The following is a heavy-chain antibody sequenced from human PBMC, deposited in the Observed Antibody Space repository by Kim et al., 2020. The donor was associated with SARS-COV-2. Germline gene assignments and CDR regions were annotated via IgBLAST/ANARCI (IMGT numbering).Heavy chain of an antibody. D-gene: IGHD2-15*01. Sequence: GGSLRLSCAASGFTFSSYGMHWVRQAPGKGLEWVAVIWYDGSNKYYADSVKGRFTISRDNSKNTLYLQMNSLRAEDTAVYYCAKDVGAPRRLGCSGGSCYDPYDDYWGQGTLVTVSS. CDR3: AKDVGAPRRLGCSGGSCYDPYDDY. CDR1: GFTFSSYG. V-gene: IGHV3-33*06. J-gene: IGHJ4*02. CDR2: IWYDGSNK.